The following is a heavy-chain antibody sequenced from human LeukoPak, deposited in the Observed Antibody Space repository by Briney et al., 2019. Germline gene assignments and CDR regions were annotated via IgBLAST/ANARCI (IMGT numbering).Heavy chain of an antibody. D-gene: IGHD5-18*01. J-gene: IGHJ3*02. V-gene: IGHV5-51*01. Sequence: GESLKISCKGSGYSFTSYWIGWVRQMPGKGLEWMGIIYHGDSDTRYSPSFQGQVTISADKSISTAYPQWSSLKASDTAMYYCARQNGYSYGYGAFDIWGQGTMVTVSS. CDR2: IYHGDSDT. CDR3: ARQNGYSYGYGAFDI. CDR1: GYSFTSYW.